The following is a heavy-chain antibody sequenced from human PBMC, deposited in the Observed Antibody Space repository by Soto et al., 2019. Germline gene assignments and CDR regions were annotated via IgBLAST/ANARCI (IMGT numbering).Heavy chain of an antibody. CDR3: ARAPTFVGDYGGYYYYGMDV. V-gene: IGHV4-30-4*01. J-gene: IGHJ6*02. CDR2: IYYSGNA. CDR1: GGSISSGDYY. Sequence: SETLSLTCTVSGGSISSGDYYWSWIRQPPGKGLEWIGYIYYSGNANYNPSLKSRVTISIDTSKNQFSLKLTSVTAADTAVFYCARAPTFVGDYGGYYYYGMDVWGQGTTVTVSS. D-gene: IGHD4-17*01.